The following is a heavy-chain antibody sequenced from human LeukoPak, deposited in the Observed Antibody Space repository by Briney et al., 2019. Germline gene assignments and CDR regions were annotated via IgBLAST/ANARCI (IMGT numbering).Heavy chain of an antibody. J-gene: IGHJ4*02. V-gene: IGHV4-38-2*02. CDR3: ARDFVWGCSGGSCYPGYFDY. CDR2: IYHSGST. D-gene: IGHD2-15*01. CDR1: GYSISSGYY. Sequence: SETLSLTCAVSGYSISSGYYWGWIRQPPGKGLEWIGSIYHSGSTYYNPSLKSRVTISVDTSKNQFSLKLSSVTAADTAVYYCARDFVWGCSGGSCYPGYFDYWGQGTLVTVSS.